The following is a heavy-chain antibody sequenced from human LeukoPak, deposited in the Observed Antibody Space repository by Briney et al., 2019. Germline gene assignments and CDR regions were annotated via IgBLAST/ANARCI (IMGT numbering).Heavy chain of an antibody. CDR2: ISNDGGGT. Sequence: GGSLRLSCAASGFIFNNYGLIWVRQAPGKGLEWVSAISNDGGGTTYADFVEGRFTISRDNSKNTLFLQMNSLRAEDTALYYCAKGSSGYFADLWGQGTLVTVSS. D-gene: IGHD3-22*01. CDR1: GFIFNNYG. CDR3: AKGSSGYFADL. J-gene: IGHJ5*02. V-gene: IGHV3-23*01.